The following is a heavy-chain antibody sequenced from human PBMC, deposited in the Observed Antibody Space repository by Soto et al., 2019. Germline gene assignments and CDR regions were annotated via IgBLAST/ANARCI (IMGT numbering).Heavy chain of an antibody. CDR1: GYTFTGYY. Sequence: ASVKVSCKASGYTFTGYYMHWVRQAPGQGLEWMGWINPNSGGTNYAQKFQGWVTMTRDTSISTAYMELSRLRSDDTAVYYCARSLLLADDAFDIWGQGTMVTVSS. J-gene: IGHJ3*02. CDR3: ARSLLLADDAFDI. V-gene: IGHV1-2*04. CDR2: INPNSGGT. D-gene: IGHD2-15*01.